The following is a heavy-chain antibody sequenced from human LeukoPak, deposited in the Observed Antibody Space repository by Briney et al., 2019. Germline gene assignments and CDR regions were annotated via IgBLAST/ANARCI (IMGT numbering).Heavy chain of an antibody. CDR1: GFTFSTYW. Sequence: GGSLRLSCAASGFTFSTYWMHWVRQDPGKGLEWVSYISSSSSTIYYADSVKGRFTISRDNAKNSLYLQMNSLRAEDTAVYYCARDLTIFGVVIGNWFDPWGQGTLVTVSS. CDR2: ISSSSSTI. D-gene: IGHD3-3*01. CDR3: ARDLTIFGVVIGNWFDP. J-gene: IGHJ5*02. V-gene: IGHV3-48*01.